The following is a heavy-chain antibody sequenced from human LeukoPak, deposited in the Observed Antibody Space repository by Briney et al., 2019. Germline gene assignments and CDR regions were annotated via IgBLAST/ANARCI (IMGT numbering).Heavy chain of an antibody. Sequence: SETLSLTCTVSGGSISSYYWSWIRQPPGKGLEWIGYIYYSGSTNYNPSLKSRVTISVDTSKNQFSLKLNSVSAADTAVYYFASLPVPLRSAPGGQEPLVPVPS. CDR1: GGSISSYY. V-gene: IGHV4-59*01. CDR2: IYYSGST. CDR3: ASLPVPLRSAP. D-gene: IGHD6-6*01. J-gene: IGHJ5*02.